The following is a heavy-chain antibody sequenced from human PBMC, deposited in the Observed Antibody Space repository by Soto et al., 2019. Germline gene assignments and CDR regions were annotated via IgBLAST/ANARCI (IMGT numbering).Heavy chain of an antibody. CDR1: GFTFSSYS. V-gene: IGHV3-48*02. D-gene: IGHD3-22*01. J-gene: IGHJ6*02. CDR3: ARDLYYDSSGEDYGMDV. Sequence: GGSLRLSCAASGFTFSSYSMNWVRQAPGKGLEWVSYISSSSSTIYYADSVKGRFTISRDNAKNSLYLQMNSLRDEDTAVYYCARDLYYDSSGEDYGMDVWGQGTTVTVSS. CDR2: ISSSSSTI.